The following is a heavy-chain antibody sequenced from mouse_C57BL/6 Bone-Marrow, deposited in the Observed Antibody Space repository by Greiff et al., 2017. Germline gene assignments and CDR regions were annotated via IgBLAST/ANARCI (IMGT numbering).Heavy chain of an antibody. CDR2: IYPSDSAT. CDR1: GYTFTSYW. D-gene: IGHD1-1*01. V-gene: IGHV1-61*01. J-gene: IGHJ4*01. CDR3: ERCPYDYGSRYAMDD. Sequence: VQLQQPGAELVRPGSSVKLSCKAFGYTFTSYWMDWVKQRPGQGLEWIGNIYPSDSATHYNQKFKDKATLTVDKSSSTAYMQLSSLTSEDSAVYYCERCPYDYGSRYAMDDWGKGTSGTGSA.